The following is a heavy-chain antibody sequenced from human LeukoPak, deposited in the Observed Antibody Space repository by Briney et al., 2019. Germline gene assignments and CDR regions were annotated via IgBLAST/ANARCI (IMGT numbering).Heavy chain of an antibody. CDR1: GGSISNYY. J-gene: IGHJ4*02. CDR2: IYTSGST. CDR3: ARGGGYRPDY. V-gene: IGHV4-4*07. Sequence: SETLSLTCTVSGGSISNYYGSWIRQAAGKGLEWIGRIYTSGSTNYNPSLERRVTMSIDTSKNQFSLKLSSVTAADTAVYYCARGGGYRPDYWGQGTLVTVSS. D-gene: IGHD3-16*02.